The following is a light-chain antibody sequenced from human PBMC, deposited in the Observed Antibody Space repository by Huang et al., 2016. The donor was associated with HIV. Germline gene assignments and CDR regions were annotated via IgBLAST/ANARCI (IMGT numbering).Light chain of an antibody. CDR1: QGISSY. CDR2: AAS. J-gene: IGKJ1*01. V-gene: IGKV1-9*01. CDR3: QQVNNYPWT. Sequence: IQLTQSPSSLSASVGDRVTITCRASQGISSYLAWYQQRPGKAPKLLIYAASTLQTGGPSRFSGSVSGTAFTLTINSLQPEDFATYYCQQVNNYPWTFGQGTKVEIK.